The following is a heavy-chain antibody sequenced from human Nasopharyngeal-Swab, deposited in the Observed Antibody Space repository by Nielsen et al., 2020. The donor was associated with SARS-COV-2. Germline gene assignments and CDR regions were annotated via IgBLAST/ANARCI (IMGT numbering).Heavy chain of an antibody. CDR2: IYTSGST. D-gene: IGHD5-18*01. J-gene: IGHJ4*02. V-gene: IGHV4-61*02. CDR3: ARRSGYSYGYALDN. Sequence: RQAPGKGLEWIGRIYTSGSTNYNPSLKSRVTISVDTSKNQFSLKLSSVTAADTAVYYCARRSGYSYGYALDNWGPGTLVTVSS.